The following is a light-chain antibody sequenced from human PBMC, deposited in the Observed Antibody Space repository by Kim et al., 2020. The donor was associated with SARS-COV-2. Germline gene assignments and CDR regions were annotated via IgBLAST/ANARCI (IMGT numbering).Light chain of an antibody. J-gene: IGKJ1*01. CDR2: DAS. V-gene: IGKV1-5*01. CDR1: QSISGW. CDR3: LQYSTYPGT. Sequence: DIQMTQSPSTLSASVGDRVTITCRASQSISGWLAWYQQKPGKAPKLLIYDASTLESGVPSRFSGSESGTECTLSINSLQPDDFATYSCLQYSTYPGTFGQGTKVDIK.